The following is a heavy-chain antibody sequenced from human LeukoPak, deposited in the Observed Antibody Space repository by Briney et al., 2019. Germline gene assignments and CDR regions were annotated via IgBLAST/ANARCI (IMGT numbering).Heavy chain of an antibody. Sequence: GGSLRLSCAASGFTFSSYAMSWVRQAPGKGLEWVSGISNSGGSTYYADSVRGRFTLSRDNSKNTLYLQMNSLRAEDTAVYYCAKDSPQGGYFDYWGQGTLVTVSS. CDR3: AKDSPQGGYFDY. V-gene: IGHV3-23*01. D-gene: IGHD1-26*01. CDR1: GFTFSSYA. CDR2: ISNSGGST. J-gene: IGHJ4*02.